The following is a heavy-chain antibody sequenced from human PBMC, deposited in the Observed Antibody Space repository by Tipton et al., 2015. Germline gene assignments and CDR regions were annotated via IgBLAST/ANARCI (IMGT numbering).Heavy chain of an antibody. V-gene: IGHV4-59*01. J-gene: IGHJ4*02. CDR2: IDGSGST. Sequence: TLPLTCSVSGGSISTYYWSWIRQSPGKGLEWIGYIDGSGSTSYNPALKSRLTMSVDTSKKEFSLILSSVTAADTAVYYCARAGMAHFDYWGQGTLVTVSS. CDR1: GGSISTYY. CDR3: ARAGMAHFDY. D-gene: IGHD5-24*01.